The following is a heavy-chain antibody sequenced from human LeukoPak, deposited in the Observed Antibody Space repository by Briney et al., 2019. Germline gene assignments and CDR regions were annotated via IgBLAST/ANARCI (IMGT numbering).Heavy chain of an antibody. Sequence: GGSLRLSCATSGFTFTSHAMTWVRQAPGKGLEWVSGISGTNGRTFYVDSVKGRFTVSRDNSRDTPYLQMNSLRVEDTAVYFCAKRGVVIRVILVGFHKEAYYFDPWGQGALVTVSS. V-gene: IGHV3-23*02. J-gene: IGHJ4*02. CDR1: GFTFTSHA. CDR2: ISGTNGRT. CDR3: AKRGVVIRVILVGFHKEAYYFDP. D-gene: IGHD3-22*01.